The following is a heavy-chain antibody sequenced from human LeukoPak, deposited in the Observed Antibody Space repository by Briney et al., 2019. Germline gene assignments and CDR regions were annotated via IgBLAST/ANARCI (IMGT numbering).Heavy chain of an antibody. CDR2: IIPILGIA. D-gene: IGHD6-6*01. CDR1: GGTFSSYT. V-gene: IGHV1-69*04. J-gene: IGHJ4*02. Sequence: ASVKVSCKASGGTFSSYTISWVRQAPGQGLEWVGRIIPILGIANYAQKFQGRVTITADKSTSTAYMELSSLRSEDTAVYYCARDHVYSSSGPLDYWGQGTLVTVSS. CDR3: ARDHVYSSSGPLDY.